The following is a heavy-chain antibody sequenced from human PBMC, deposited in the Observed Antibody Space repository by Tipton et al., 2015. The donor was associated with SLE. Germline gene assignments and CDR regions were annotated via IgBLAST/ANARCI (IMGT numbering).Heavy chain of an antibody. V-gene: IGHV4-39*01. CDR3: AKQRVWDRAFDF. CDR1: GGSISSTSYY. Sequence: TLSLTCAVSGGSISSTSYYWGWIRQPPGKGLEWIGSIYYSGSTYYNPSLKSRVTISVDTSKNQFSLNVTSVTVADTAVYYCAKQRVWDRAFDFWGQGTLAAVSS. CDR2: IYYSGST. J-gene: IGHJ3*01. D-gene: IGHD1-26*01.